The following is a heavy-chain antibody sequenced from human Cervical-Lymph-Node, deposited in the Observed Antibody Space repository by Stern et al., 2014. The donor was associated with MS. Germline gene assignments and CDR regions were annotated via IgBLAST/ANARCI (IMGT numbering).Heavy chain of an antibody. J-gene: IGHJ4*02. CDR1: GFTVSRDY. CDR2: ITKVGST. Sequence: EVPLVASGGGVIQPGGSLRLSCTASGFTVSRDYMTWVRQAPGQGLECVSLITKVGSTFYTDSVKGRFTISRDDSKNTVYLHMTSLRAEDTAMYYCARDTSSPERSDWWGQGTLVTVSS. V-gene: IGHV3-53*01. D-gene: IGHD1-1*01. CDR3: ARDTSSPERSDW.